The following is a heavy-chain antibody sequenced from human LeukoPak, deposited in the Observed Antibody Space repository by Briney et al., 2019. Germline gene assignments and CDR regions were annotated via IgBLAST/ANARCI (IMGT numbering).Heavy chain of an antibody. D-gene: IGHD2-2*01. V-gene: IGHV1-69*01. CDR2: IIPIFGTA. CDR3: ARESRHCSSTSCYRWFDP. Sequence: SVKVSCKASGGTFSSYAISWVRQAPGQGLEWMGGIIPIFGTANYAQKFQGRVTITADESTSTAYMELSSLRSEDTAVYYCARESRHCSSTSCYRWFDPWGQGTLVTVSS. J-gene: IGHJ5*02. CDR1: GGTFSSYA.